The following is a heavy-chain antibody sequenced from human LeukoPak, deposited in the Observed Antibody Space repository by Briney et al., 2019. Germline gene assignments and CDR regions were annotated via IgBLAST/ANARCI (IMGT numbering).Heavy chain of an antibody. CDR2: ISSSSSTI. CDR3: AIVAFWSGH. V-gene: IGHV3-48*01. CDR1: GFTFSSYA. D-gene: IGHD3-3*01. J-gene: IGHJ4*02. Sequence: GGSLRLSCAASGFTFSSYAMSWVRQAPGKGLEWVSYISSSSSTIYYADSVKGRFTISRDNAKNSLYLQMNSLRAEDTAVYYCAIVAFWSGHWGQGTLVTVSS.